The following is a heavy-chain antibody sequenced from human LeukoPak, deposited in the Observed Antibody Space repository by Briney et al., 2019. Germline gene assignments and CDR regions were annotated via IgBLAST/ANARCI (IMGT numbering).Heavy chain of an antibody. V-gene: IGHV3-7*01. CDR3: ARDYYDSSGYYYFDY. CDR1: GFTFSSYW. J-gene: IGHJ4*02. CDR2: IKQDGSEK. D-gene: IGHD3-22*01. Sequence: GGSLRLPCAASGFTFSSYWMSWVRQAPGKGLEWVANIKQDGSEKYYVDSAKGRFTISRDNAKNSLYLQMNSLRAEDTAVYYCARDYYDSSGYYYFDYWGQGTLVTVSS.